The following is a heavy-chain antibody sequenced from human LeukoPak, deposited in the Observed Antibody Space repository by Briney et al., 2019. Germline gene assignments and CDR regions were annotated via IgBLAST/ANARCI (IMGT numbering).Heavy chain of an antibody. Sequence: GGSLRLSCAASGFTVSNNYMGWVRQAPGKGLEWVAVISSDGNNKYNADSVKGRFTISRDNSRNTLYLQMNSLRAEDTAVYYCAKDQYCTSTSCYVGYWGQGTLVTVSS. CDR1: GFTVSNNY. CDR3: AKDQYCTSTSCYVGY. J-gene: IGHJ4*02. CDR2: ISSDGNNK. D-gene: IGHD2-2*01. V-gene: IGHV3-30*18.